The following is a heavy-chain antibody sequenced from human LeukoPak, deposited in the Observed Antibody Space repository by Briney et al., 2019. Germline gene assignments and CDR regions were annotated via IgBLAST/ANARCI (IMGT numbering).Heavy chain of an antibody. Sequence: GGPLRLSCVACGFAFSSYGMSWVRQAPGKGLKGGAIVKRDGGEKYYLDSVKGRFPISRDNAKNSLFLQMNRLRVEDTAVYYCARLGGSYYTYWGQGTLVTVSS. D-gene: IGHD1-26*01. CDR2: VKRDGGEK. J-gene: IGHJ4*02. V-gene: IGHV3-7*01. CDR3: ARLGGSYYTY. CDR1: GFAFSSYG.